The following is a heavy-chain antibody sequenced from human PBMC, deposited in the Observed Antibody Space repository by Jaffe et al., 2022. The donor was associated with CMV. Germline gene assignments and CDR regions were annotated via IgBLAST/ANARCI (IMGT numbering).Heavy chain of an antibody. CDR1: GGSISSDY. J-gene: IGHJ6*02. CDR3: ARDGPYYYYVLDV. Sequence: QVQLQESGPGLVKPSETLSLTCTVSGGSISSDYWSWIRQPAGKGLEWIGRIYTSGNTDYNPSLKSRVTMSVDTSKNQLSLRLSSVTAADTAVYYCARDGPYYYYVLDVWGQGTTVTVSS. CDR2: IYTSGNT. V-gene: IGHV4-4*07.